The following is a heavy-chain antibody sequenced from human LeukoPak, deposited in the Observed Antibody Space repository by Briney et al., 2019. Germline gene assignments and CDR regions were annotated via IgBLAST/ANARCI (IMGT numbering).Heavy chain of an antibody. V-gene: IGHV3-66*01. CDR3: ARTPSRSSWKIDPFEI. Sequence: GGSLRLSCAASGFTVSSNYMSWVRQAPGKGLEWVSVIYSGGSTYYADSVKGRFSISRDNSKNTLYLQMHSLRAEDTAVYYCARTPSRSSWKIDPFEIWGQGTMVTVSS. D-gene: IGHD6-13*01. J-gene: IGHJ3*02. CDR1: GFTVSSNY. CDR2: IYSGGST.